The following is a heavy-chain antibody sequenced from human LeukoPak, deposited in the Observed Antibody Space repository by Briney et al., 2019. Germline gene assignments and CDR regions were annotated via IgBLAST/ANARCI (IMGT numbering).Heavy chain of an antibody. CDR1: GGSISSSSYY. V-gene: IGHV3-11*04. CDR2: ISSSGRTI. Sequence: LSLTCTVSGGSISSSSYYWGWIRQPPGKGLEWVSWISSSGRTIYADSVKGRFTISRDNAKNSLYLQMNSLRVEDTALYYCAREWGRWGGQGTMVTVSS. CDR3: AREWGRW. D-gene: IGHD3-16*01. J-gene: IGHJ3*01.